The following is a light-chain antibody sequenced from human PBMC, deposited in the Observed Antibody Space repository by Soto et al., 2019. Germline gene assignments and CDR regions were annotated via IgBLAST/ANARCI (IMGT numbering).Light chain of an antibody. CDR3: CSYAGSSTHYV. CDR1: SSDVGSYNL. V-gene: IGLV2-23*02. CDR2: EVS. J-gene: IGLJ1*01. Sequence: QSALAQPASVYGSPGQSITISCTGTSSDVGSYNLVSWYQQHPGKAPKLMIYEVSKRPSGVSNRFSGSKSGNTASLTISGLQAEDEADYYCCSYAGSSTHYVFGTGTKVTVL.